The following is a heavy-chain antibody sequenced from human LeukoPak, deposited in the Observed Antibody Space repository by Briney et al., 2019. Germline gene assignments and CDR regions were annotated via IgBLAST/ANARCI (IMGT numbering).Heavy chain of an antibody. D-gene: IGHD3-22*01. CDR2: IYYSGST. Sequence: SETLSLTCTVSGGSISSSSYYCGWIRQPPGKGLEWIGSIYYSGSTYYNPSLKSRVTISVDTSKNQFSLKLSSVTAADTAVYYCARLVVYYGVFWGQGTLVTVSS. J-gene: IGHJ4*02. CDR3: ARLVVYYGVF. V-gene: IGHV4-39*01. CDR1: GGSISSSSYY.